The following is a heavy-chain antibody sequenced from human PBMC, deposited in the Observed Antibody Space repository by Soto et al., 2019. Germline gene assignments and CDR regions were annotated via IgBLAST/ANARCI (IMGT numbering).Heavy chain of an antibody. D-gene: IGHD3-22*01. Sequence: PGGSLRLSCIASGFSLSNAWMDWVRQAPGKGLEWVGRIKRKVDGETEDFAAPVKGRFTVLRDDLRNPLYFQINSLKTEDTAVYYCTADLPQSSGCNSDYWGQGALVTVSS. CDR1: GFSLSNAW. CDR2: IKRKVDGETE. J-gene: IGHJ4*02. CDR3: TADLPQSSGCNSDY. V-gene: IGHV3-15*07.